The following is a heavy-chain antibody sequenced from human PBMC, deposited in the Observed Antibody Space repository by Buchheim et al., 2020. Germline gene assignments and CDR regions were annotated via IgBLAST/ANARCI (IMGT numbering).Heavy chain of an antibody. CDR3: ARDSRPAYYDFWSGYYRDFDY. V-gene: IGHV1-18*01. J-gene: IGHJ4*02. CDR1: GYTFTSYG. D-gene: IGHD3-3*01. CDR2: ISAYNGNT. Sequence: QVQLVQSGAEVKKPGASVKVSCKASGYTFTSYGISWVRQAPGQGLEWMGWISAYNGNTNYAQKLQGRVTMTTDTSTSTAYMELRSLRSDDTAMYYCARDSRPAYYDFWSGYYRDFDYWGQGTL.